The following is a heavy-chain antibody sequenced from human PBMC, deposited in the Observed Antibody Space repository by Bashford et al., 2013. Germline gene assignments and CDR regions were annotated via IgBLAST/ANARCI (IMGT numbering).Heavy chain of an antibody. D-gene: IGHD2-15*01. CDR2: ISYSGRT. CDR3: ARVSYCSGGSCYQFDS. J-gene: IGHJ4*02. Sequence: TLSLTCTVSGDSISSGGYYWTWIRHIQGTGLEWIGFISYSGRTSYNPSLKSRITISVDTSKNQFSLKVRSVTAADTAVYFCARVSYCSGGSCYQFDSWGPGTLVTVSS. CDR1: GDSISSGGYY. V-gene: IGHV4-31*03.